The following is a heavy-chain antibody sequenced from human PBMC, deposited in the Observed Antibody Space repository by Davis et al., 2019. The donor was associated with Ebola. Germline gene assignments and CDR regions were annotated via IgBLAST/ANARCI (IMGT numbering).Heavy chain of an antibody. V-gene: IGHV3-30-3*01. J-gene: IGHJ4*02. CDR3: AREGRAVAAFDY. CDR1: GFTFSSYA. D-gene: IGHD6-19*01. CDR2: ISYDGSNK. Sequence: PGGSLRLSCAASGFTFSSYAMHWVRQAPGKGLEWVAVISYDGSNKYYADSVKGRFTISRDNSKNTLYLQMNSLRAEDTAVYYCAREGRAVAAFDYWGQGTLVTVSS.